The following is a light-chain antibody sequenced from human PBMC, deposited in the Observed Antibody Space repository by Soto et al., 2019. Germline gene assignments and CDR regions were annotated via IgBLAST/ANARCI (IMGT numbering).Light chain of an antibody. CDR2: GAS. CDR1: QSISSIY. Sequence: EIVLTQSPGTLSLSPWERATLSCRASQSISSIYLAWYQQKPGQAPRLLIYGASSRATGIPDRFSGSGSGTDFTLTISRLEPEDFAVYYCQQYGNSRTFGQGTKVEIK. V-gene: IGKV3-20*01. CDR3: QQYGNSRT. J-gene: IGKJ1*01.